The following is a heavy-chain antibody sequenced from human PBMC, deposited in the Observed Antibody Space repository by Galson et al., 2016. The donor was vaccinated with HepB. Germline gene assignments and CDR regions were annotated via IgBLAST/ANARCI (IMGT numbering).Heavy chain of an antibody. CDR2: INTDGSRT. J-gene: IGHJ4*02. Sequence: SLRLSCAASGFTFSSYWMHWVRQAPGRGLVWVSRINTDGSRTNYADSVKGRVTISRDNAKSTLYLQMNSLRAEDTAIYYCAKGRCSGRGCDYFDYWGQGTLVTVSS. CDR1: GFTFSSYW. CDR3: AKGRCSGRGCDYFDY. D-gene: IGHD6-19*01. V-gene: IGHV3-74*01.